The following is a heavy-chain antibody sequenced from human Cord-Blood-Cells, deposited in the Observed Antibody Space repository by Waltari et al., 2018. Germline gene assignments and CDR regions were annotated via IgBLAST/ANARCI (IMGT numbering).Heavy chain of an antibody. CDR2: IYYSGST. CDR3: ARQDSSSWYWFDP. Sequence: QLQLQESGPGLVKPSETLSLTCTVSGGSISSRSYYWGWIRQPPGKGLEWIGSIYYSGSTYYNPSLKRRVTISVDTSKNQFSLKLSSVTAADTAVYYCARQDSSSWYWFDPWGQGTLVTVSS. D-gene: IGHD6-13*01. CDR1: GGSISSRSYY. V-gene: IGHV4-39*07. J-gene: IGHJ5*02.